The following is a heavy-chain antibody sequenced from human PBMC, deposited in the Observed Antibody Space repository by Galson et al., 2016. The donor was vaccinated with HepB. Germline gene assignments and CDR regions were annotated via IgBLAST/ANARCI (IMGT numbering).Heavy chain of an antibody. Sequence: SVKVSCKASGYTFTTYSFTWVRQAPGHGLEWMGWISTYTGNTNYARKLQGGVTMTTDTSTNTAYMELRSLRSDDTAVYYCARDDGGIERHWGQGTLVTVSS. CDR2: ISTYTGNT. CDR3: ARDDGGIERH. J-gene: IGHJ4*02. CDR1: GYTFTTYS. V-gene: IGHV1-18*01. D-gene: IGHD5-18*01.